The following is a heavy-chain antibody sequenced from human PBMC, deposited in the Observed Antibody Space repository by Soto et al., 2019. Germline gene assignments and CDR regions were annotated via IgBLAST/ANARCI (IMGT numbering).Heavy chain of an antibody. D-gene: IGHD6-13*01. CDR2: VYNSGST. V-gene: IGHV4-59*01. Sequence: SETLSLTCTASGGSISSNYWTWIRQPPGKGLEWIGYVYNSGSTNYNPSLKSRVTIPEDTSKSQFSLKVNSMTAADTAVYYCARYRREAVAGYTLDNWGQGILVTVSS. CDR1: GGSISSNY. J-gene: IGHJ4*02. CDR3: ARYRREAVAGYTLDN.